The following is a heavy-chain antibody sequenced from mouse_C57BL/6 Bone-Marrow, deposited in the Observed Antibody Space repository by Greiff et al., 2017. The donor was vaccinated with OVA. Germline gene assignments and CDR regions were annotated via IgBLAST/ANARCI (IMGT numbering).Heavy chain of an antibody. CDR2: IYPRSGNT. CDR3: ARTTGYYFDY. V-gene: IGHV1-81*01. Sequence: VQLQQSGAELARPGASVKLSCKASGYTFTSYGISWVKQRTGQGLEWIGEIYPRSGNTYYNEKFKDKATLTADKSSSTAYMQLSSLTSEDSAVYYCARTTGYYFDYWGQGTTLTVSS. J-gene: IGHJ2*01. D-gene: IGHD3-2*02. CDR1: GYTFTSYG.